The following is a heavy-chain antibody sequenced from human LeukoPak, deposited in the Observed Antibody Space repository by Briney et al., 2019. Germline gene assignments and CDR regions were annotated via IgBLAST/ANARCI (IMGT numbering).Heavy chain of an antibody. Sequence: TLSLPCPVSGGSISSGGYYWSWIRPHPGKGLEWIGYIYYSGSTYYNPSLKSRVTISVDTSKNQFSLKLSSVTAADTAVYYCARSISAAGTFFDYWGQGTLVTVSS. V-gene: IGHV4-31*03. D-gene: IGHD6-13*01. J-gene: IGHJ4*02. CDR1: GGSISSGGYY. CDR2: IYYSGST. CDR3: ARSISAAGTFFDY.